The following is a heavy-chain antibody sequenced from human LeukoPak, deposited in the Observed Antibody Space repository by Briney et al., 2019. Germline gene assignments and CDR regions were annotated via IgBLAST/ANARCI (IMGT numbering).Heavy chain of an antibody. CDR3: ARPRAMTTGVGRYFDL. J-gene: IGHJ2*01. V-gene: IGHV3-23*01. D-gene: IGHD1-1*01. Sequence: GGSLRLSCGASGFTFTSYAMSWIRQAPGKGLEWVSAINGGGENTYYGGSVKGRFTISRDNSKNTLYLQMNSLRAEDTATYYCARPRAMTTGVGRYFDLWGRGTLVTVSS. CDR1: GFTFTSYA. CDR2: INGGGENT.